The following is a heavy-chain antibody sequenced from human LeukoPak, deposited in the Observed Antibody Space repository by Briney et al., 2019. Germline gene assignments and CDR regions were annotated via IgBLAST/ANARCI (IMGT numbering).Heavy chain of an antibody. CDR3: ARVRGSSGYDGNYYYHYMDV. CDR1: GGSISSYY. D-gene: IGHD5-12*01. J-gene: IGHJ6*03. V-gene: IGHV4-4*07. Sequence: PSETLSLTCTVSGGSISSYYWSWIRQPPGKGLEWIGRIYTSGSTNYNPSLKSRVTMSVDTSKNQFSLKLSSVTAADTAVYYCARVRGSSGYDGNYYYHYMDVWGKGTTVTISS. CDR2: IYTSGST.